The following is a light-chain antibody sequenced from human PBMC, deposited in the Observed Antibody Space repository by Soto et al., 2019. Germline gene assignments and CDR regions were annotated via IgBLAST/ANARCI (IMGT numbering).Light chain of an antibody. Sequence: DVVMTQSPLSLPVTLGQPASISCRSSQSLVYSDGNTYLSWFQQRPGQSPRRLIYKVSKRDSGVPDIFSGSGSGTDFTMKISRVEAEDVGVYYCKQGTHWPHTFGPGTKVDIK. CDR3: KQGTHWPHT. V-gene: IGKV2-30*01. CDR2: KVS. J-gene: IGKJ3*01. CDR1: QSLVYSDGNTY.